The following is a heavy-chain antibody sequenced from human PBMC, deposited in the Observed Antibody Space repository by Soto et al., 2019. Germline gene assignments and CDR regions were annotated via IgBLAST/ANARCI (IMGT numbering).Heavy chain of an antibody. CDR3: ARRIKSIAARPGEYYFDY. CDR1: GYSLTSYW. Sequence: PGESLKIPRKGSGYSLTSYWISRVRQMPGKGLEWVGRIDPSDSYTKYSPSFQGHVTISADKSISTAYLQWSSLKASDTAMYYCARRIKSIAARPGEYYFDYWGQGTLVTVSS. V-gene: IGHV5-10-1*01. CDR2: IDPSDSYT. D-gene: IGHD6-6*01. J-gene: IGHJ4*02.